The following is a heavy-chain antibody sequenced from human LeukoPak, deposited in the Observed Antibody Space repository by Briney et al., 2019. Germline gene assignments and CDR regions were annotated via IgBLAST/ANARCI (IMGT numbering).Heavy chain of an antibody. CDR2: IYSGGGT. CDR1: GFTVSGNY. J-gene: IGHJ3*02. D-gene: IGHD2-21*02. V-gene: IGHV3-66*02. Sequence: GGSLRLSCAASGFTVSGNYMSWVRQAPGKGLEWVSVIYSGGGTDYADSVKGRFTISRDNSKNALYLQMNSLRAEDTAVYYCARAVGVTGIHNAFDIWGQGTMVTVSS. CDR3: ARAVGVTGIHNAFDI.